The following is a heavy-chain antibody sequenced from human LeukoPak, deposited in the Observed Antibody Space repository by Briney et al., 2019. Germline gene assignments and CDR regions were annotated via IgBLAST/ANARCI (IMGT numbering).Heavy chain of an antibody. CDR2: ISYDGSNK. D-gene: IGHD3-10*01. Sequence: GGSLRLSCAASGFTFSSYAMHWVRQAPGKGLEWVAVISYDGSNKYYADSVKGRFTISRDNSKNTLYLQMSSLRAEDTAVYYCARSQGVRGVLTRRGYFDYWGQGTLVTVSS. CDR3: ARSQGVRGVLTRRGYFDY. V-gene: IGHV3-30*04. CDR1: GFTFSSYA. J-gene: IGHJ4*02.